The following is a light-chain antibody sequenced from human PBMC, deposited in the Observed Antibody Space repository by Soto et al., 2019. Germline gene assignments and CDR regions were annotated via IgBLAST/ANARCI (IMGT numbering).Light chain of an antibody. V-gene: IGKV3-15*01. CDR2: GAS. J-gene: IGKJ4*01. CDR3: QQLRMYPST. Sequence: EIVMTQSPATLSVVPGERATLSCRASQSVSSNLAWYQQKPGQAPRLLTYGASTRATGIPARFSGSGSGTDFALTITSLQAEDFATYYCQQLRMYPSTFGGGTKVDIK. CDR1: QSVSSN.